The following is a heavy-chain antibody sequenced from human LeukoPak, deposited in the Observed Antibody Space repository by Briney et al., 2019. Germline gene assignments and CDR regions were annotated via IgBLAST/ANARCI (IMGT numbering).Heavy chain of an antibody. CDR3: ARDVQSITIFGVVTYYYYMDV. CDR2: ISSSSSYI. J-gene: IGHJ6*03. CDR1: GFTFSSYT. Sequence: GGSLRLSCAASGFTFSSYTMNWVRQAPGKGLEWVSSISSSSSYIYYADSVKGRFTISRDNAKNSLYLQMNSLRAEDTAVYYCARDVQSITIFGVVTYYYYMDVWGKGTTVTVSS. D-gene: IGHD3-3*01. V-gene: IGHV3-21*01.